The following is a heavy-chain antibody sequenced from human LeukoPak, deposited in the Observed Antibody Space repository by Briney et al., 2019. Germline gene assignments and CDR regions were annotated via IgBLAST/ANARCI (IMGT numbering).Heavy chain of an antibody. CDR3: SRAPYSNYVNLDY. Sequence: GGSLRLSCTTSGFTFDDYTMSWVPQAPGKGLEWVCFIRSKAFGGTTEYAASVKGRFTISRHDSKGIAYLQINSLKIEDTAMYYCSRAPYSNYVNLDYWGQGTLVTVSS. CDR1: GFTFDDYT. CDR2: IRSKAFGGTT. V-gene: IGHV3-49*04. J-gene: IGHJ4*02. D-gene: IGHD4-11*01.